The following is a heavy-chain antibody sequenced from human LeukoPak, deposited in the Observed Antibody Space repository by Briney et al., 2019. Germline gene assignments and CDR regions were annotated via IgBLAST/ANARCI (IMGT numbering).Heavy chain of an antibody. CDR1: GGSFSGYY. CDR2: INHSGST. J-gene: IGHJ4*02. V-gene: IGHV4-34*01. Sequence: SETLSLTCAVYGGSFSGYYWSWIRQPPGKGLEWIGEINHSGSTNYNPSLKSRVTISVDTSKNQFSLKLSSVTAADTAVYYCASLISGSYANYWGQGTLVTVSS. CDR3: ASLISGSYANY. D-gene: IGHD1-26*01.